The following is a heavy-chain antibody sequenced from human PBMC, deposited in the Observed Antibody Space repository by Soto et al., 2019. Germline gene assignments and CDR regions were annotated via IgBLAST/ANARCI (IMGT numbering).Heavy chain of an antibody. V-gene: IGHV4-34*01. D-gene: IGHD3-3*01. J-gene: IGHJ2*01. CDR3: ARLEYSSGNWYFDL. Sequence: QVQLQQWGAGLLKPSETLSLTCAVYGGSFSGYYWSWIRQPPGKGLEWIGEINHSGSTNYNPSLKSRVTISVGTSKNQFSLKLSSVTAADTAVYYCARLEYSSGNWYFDLWGRGTLVTVSS. CDR2: INHSGST. CDR1: GGSFSGYY.